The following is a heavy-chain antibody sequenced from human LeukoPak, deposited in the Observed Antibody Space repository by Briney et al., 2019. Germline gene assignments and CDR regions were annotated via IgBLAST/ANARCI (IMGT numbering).Heavy chain of an antibody. D-gene: IGHD3-22*01. J-gene: IGHJ3*02. CDR1: GGSISSTSYY. CDR2: LWDSGST. Sequence: SETLSLTCTVSGGSISSTSYYWDWIRQPPGKGLEWIGNLWDSGSTHYNPSLKSRVTISVDTSKNQFSLKLSSVTATDTAVYYCARHERGYYDSSGYYGEAFDIWGQGTLVTVSS. V-gene: IGHV4-39*01. CDR3: ARHERGYYDSSGYYGEAFDI.